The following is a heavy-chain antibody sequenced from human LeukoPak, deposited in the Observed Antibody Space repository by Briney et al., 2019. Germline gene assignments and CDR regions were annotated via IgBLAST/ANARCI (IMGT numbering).Heavy chain of an antibody. D-gene: IGHD3-10*01. CDR3: AREQGGRGPAGAFDI. Sequence: GGSLRLSCAASGFTFSSYWMSWVRQAPGKGLEWVANIKQDGSEKYYVDSVKGRFTISRDNAKNSLYLQMNSLRAEDTAVYYCAREQGGRGPAGAFDIWGQGTMVTVSS. V-gene: IGHV3-7*01. CDR1: GFTFSSYW. CDR2: IKQDGSEK. J-gene: IGHJ3*02.